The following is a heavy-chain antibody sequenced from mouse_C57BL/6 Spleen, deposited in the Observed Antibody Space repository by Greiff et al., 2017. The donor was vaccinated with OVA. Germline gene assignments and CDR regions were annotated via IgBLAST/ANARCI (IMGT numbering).Heavy chain of an antibody. D-gene: IGHD1-1*01. Sequence: EVQLMESGGGLVQPGGSLKLSCAASGFTFSDYYMYWVRQTPEKRLEWVAYISPGGGSTYYPETVKGRFTISRDNSKNTLYLHMSRLTSEDTAMYYCARRGNYYGSCFDYWGQGTTLTVSS. CDR2: ISPGGGST. CDR1: GFTFSDYY. V-gene: IGHV5-12*01. CDR3: ARRGNYYGSCFDY. J-gene: IGHJ2*01.